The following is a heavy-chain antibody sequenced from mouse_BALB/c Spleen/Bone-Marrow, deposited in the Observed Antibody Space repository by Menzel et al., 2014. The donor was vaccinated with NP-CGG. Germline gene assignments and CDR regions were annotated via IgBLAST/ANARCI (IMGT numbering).Heavy chain of an antibody. V-gene: IGHV14-3*02. Sequence: EVQLQQSGAELVKPGASVKLSCTASGFNIKDTYMHWVKRRPEQGMEWIGRIDPANGNTKYDPKFQGKATITADTSSNTAYLQLSSLTSEDTAVYYCAAYYRYLAWFAYWCQGTLVTVSA. CDR3: AAYYRYLAWFAY. D-gene: IGHD2-14*01. CDR2: IDPANGNT. CDR1: GFNIKDTY. J-gene: IGHJ3*01.